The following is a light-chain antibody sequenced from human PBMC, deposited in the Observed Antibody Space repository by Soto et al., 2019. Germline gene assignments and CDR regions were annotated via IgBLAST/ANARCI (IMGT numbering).Light chain of an antibody. CDR1: QSFRGL. Sequence: EVVLTQSPVTLSLSPGDRATLSCSSSQSFRGLLAWYQQKPGQAPRLLIYDAYNRATGIPPRFSGSGSGTDFTLTISSLEPEDSAVYYCQQRHMWPITFGQGTRLEIK. CDR3: QQRHMWPIT. J-gene: IGKJ5*01. CDR2: DAY. V-gene: IGKV3-11*01.